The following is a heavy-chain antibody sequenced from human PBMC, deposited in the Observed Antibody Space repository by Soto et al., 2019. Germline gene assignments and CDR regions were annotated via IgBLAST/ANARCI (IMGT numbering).Heavy chain of an antibody. V-gene: IGHV4-59*01. D-gene: IGHD6-19*01. CDR2: IYYSGST. CDR3: ARDSGHSTGYFDY. CDR1: GGSISSYY. J-gene: IGHJ4*02. Sequence: ETLSLTCTVSGGSISSYYWSWIRQPPGKGLEWIGYIYYSGSTNYNPSLKSRVTISVDTSKNQFSLKLSSVTAADTAVYYCARDSGHSTGYFDYWGQGTLVTVSS.